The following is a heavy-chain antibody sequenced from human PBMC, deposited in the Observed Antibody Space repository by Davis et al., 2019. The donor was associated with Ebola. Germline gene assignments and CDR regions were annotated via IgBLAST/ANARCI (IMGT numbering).Heavy chain of an antibody. CDR2: INHSGST. J-gene: IGHJ4*02. CDR3: ARVHVLRFLEWPRYFDY. V-gene: IGHV4-34*01. Sequence: PGGSLRLSCAVYGGSFSGYYWSWIRQPPGKGLEWIGEINHSGSTNYNPSLKSRVTISVDTSKNQFSLKLSSVTAADTAVYYCARVHVLRFLEWPRYFDYWGQGTLVTVSS. CDR1: GGSFSGYY. D-gene: IGHD3-3*01.